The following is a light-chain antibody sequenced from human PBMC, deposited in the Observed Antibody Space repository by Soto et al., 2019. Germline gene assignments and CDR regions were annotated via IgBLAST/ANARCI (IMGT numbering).Light chain of an antibody. CDR3: HHYGTSPWT. CDR2: DAS. CDR1: QTVRRNF. J-gene: IGKJ1*01. Sequence: EVVLTQSPAILSLSPEERATLSCGVSQTVRRNFLAWYQKRPGLAPRLLIYDASSRATGIPDRFSGSGSGTAFTLTISRLEPEDFAVYYCHHYGTSPWTFGQGTKVESK. V-gene: IGKV3D-20*01.